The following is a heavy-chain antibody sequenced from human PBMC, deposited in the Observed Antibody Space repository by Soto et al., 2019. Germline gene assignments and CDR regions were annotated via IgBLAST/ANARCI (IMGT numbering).Heavy chain of an antibody. Sequence: SETLSLTCAVYGGSFSGYYWSWIRQPPGKGLEWIGEINHSGSTNYNPSLKSRVTISVDTSKNQFSLKLSSVTAADTAVYYCARGRRNIVVVPAARGWFDPWGQGTLVTVSS. V-gene: IGHV4-34*01. CDR1: GGSFSGYY. CDR2: INHSGST. D-gene: IGHD2-2*01. CDR3: ARGRRNIVVVPAARGWFDP. J-gene: IGHJ5*02.